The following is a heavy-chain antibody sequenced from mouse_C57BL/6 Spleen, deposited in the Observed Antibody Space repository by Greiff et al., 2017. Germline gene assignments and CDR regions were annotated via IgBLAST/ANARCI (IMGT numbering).Heavy chain of an antibody. J-gene: IGHJ4*01. Sequence: EVQLQQSGPELVKPGASVKIPCNASGYTFTDYNMDWVKQSHGKSLEWIGDINPNTGGTIYNQKFKGKATLTVDKSSSTAYMELRSLTSEDTAVYYCARYRSGPYYYAMDYWGQGTSVTVSS. D-gene: IGHD3-2*02. CDR1: GYTFTDYN. CDR2: INPNTGGT. V-gene: IGHV1-18*01. CDR3: ARYRSGPYYYAMDY.